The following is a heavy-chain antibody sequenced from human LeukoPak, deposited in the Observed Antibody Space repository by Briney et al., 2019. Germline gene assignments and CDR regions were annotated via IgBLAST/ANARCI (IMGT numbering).Heavy chain of an antibody. J-gene: IGHJ3*02. CDR2: INHSGTT. D-gene: IGHD2-15*01. CDR3: ARAVGYLDAFDI. Sequence: SETQSLTCAVYGGSFSGYYWSWIRHPPGKTLECIGEINHSGTTYHNPSLKSRVTISVDTSKNQFSLQLSSVTAADTAVYYCARAVGYLDAFDIWGQGTMVTVSS. V-gene: IGHV4-34*01. CDR1: GGSFSGYY.